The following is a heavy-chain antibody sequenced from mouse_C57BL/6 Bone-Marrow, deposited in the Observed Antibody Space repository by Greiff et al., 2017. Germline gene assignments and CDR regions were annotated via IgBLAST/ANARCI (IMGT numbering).Heavy chain of an antibody. CDR1: GYTFTSYW. CDR2: IDPSDSYT. V-gene: IGHV1-59*01. CDR3: ARNDDYDLFAY. Sequence: QVQLQQPGAELVRPGTSVKLSCKASGYTFTSYWMHWVKQRPGQGLAWIGVIDPSDSYTNYNQKFKGKATLTVDTSSSTAYMQLSSLTSEDSAVYYCARNDDYDLFAYWGQGTLVTVSA. J-gene: IGHJ3*01. D-gene: IGHD2-4*01.